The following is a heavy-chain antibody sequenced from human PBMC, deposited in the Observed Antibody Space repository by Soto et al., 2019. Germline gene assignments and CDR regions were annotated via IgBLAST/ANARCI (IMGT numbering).Heavy chain of an antibody. D-gene: IGHD3-16*01. Sequence: QVQLQESGPGLVKPSQTLSLTCTVSGGSISSGGYYWSWIRQHPGKGLEWIGYIYYSGSTYYNPSLKSRVTISVDTSKNQFSLKLSSVTAADTAVYYCARGTHLTITFGGGINHWGQGTLVTVSS. J-gene: IGHJ5*02. V-gene: IGHV4-31*03. CDR1: GGSISSGGYY. CDR3: ARGTHLTITFGGGINH. CDR2: IYYSGST.